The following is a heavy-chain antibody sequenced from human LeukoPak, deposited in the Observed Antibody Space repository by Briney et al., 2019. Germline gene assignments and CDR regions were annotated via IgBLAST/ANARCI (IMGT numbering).Heavy chain of an antibody. V-gene: IGHV3-23*01. CDR1: GFTFSSYA. D-gene: IGHD5-24*01. CDR2: ISGSGGST. CDR3: ARDRIGSRDGYNRLDY. J-gene: IGHJ4*02. Sequence: PGGSLRLSCAASGFTFSSYAMSWVRQAPGKGLEWVSAISGSGGSTYYADSVKGRFTISRDNSKNTLYLQMNSLRAEDTAMYYCARDRIGSRDGYNRLDYWGQGTLVTVSS.